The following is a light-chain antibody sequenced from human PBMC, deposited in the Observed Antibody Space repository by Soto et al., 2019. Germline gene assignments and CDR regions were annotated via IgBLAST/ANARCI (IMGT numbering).Light chain of an antibody. CDR1: QSVSAY. Sequence: EIVLTQSPATLTLSPGERATLSCRASQSVSAYLAWYQQKPGQAPRLLLYGASNRATGIPARFSGSGSGTDLTLTISSLEPEDFAVYYCQQRSNWPRITFGQGTRLEIK. J-gene: IGKJ5*01. V-gene: IGKV3-11*01. CDR3: QQRSNWPRIT. CDR2: GAS.